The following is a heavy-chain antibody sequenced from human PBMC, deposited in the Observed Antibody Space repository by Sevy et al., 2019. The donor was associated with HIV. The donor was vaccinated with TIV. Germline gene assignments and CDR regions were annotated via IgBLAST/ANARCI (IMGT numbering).Heavy chain of an antibody. CDR2: ISSSSSDI. V-gene: IGHV3-48*01. J-gene: IGHJ4*02. Sequence: GGSLRLSCAASGFTFSSYGMNWVRQAPGKGLEWISYISSSSSDIYYADSVKGRFTVSRDNVGNSLYLQMNSLRAEDKALYYCARVVWGSYRYNDYWGQGTLVTVSS. CDR3: ARVVWGSYRYNDY. D-gene: IGHD3-16*02. CDR1: GFTFSSYG.